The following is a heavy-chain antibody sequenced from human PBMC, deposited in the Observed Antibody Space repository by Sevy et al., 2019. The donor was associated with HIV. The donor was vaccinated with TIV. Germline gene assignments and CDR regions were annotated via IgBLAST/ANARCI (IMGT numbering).Heavy chain of an antibody. CDR3: AADRGHHYDSSEGGYFDY. CDR1: GFTFSRSA. Sequence: ASVKVSCKASGFTFSRSAVQWVRQARGQRLEWIGWIVVGSGNTNSAQKFQERVTITRDMSTSTAYMELSSLRSEDTAVYYCAADRGHHYDSSEGGYFDYWGQGALVTVSS. V-gene: IGHV1-58*01. J-gene: IGHJ4*02. D-gene: IGHD3-9*01. CDR2: IVVGSGNT.